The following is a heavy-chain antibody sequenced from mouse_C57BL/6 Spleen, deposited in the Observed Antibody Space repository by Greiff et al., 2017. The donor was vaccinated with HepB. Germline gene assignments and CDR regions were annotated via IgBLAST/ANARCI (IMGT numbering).Heavy chain of an antibody. CDR3: ARPAGSSSYYFDY. CDR1: GFTFSDYG. Sequence: EVKLQESGGGLVKPGGSLKLSCAASGFTFSDYGMHWVRQAPEKGLEWVAYISSGSSTIYYADTVKGRFTISRDNAKNTLFLQMTSLRSEDTAMYYCARPAGSSSYYFDYWGQGTTLTVSS. CDR2: ISSGSSTI. D-gene: IGHD1-1*01. J-gene: IGHJ2*01. V-gene: IGHV5-17*01.